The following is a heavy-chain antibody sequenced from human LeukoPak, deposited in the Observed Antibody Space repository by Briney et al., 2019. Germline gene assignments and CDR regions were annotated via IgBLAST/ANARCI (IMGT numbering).Heavy chain of an antibody. V-gene: IGHV1-24*01. Sequence: ASVKVSCKVSGHTLTELSMHWVRQAPGNGLEWLGGFDPEDGETIYAQKFQGRVTMTEDTSTDTAYMELSSLRSEDTAVYYCATRDCSSTSCYRNYYYGMDVWGKGTTVTVSS. CDR1: GHTLTELS. CDR3: ATRDCSSTSCYRNYYYGMDV. J-gene: IGHJ6*04. CDR2: FDPEDGET. D-gene: IGHD2-2*01.